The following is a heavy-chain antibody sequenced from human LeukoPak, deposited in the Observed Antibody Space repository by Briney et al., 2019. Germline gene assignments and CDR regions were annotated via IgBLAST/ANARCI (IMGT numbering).Heavy chain of an antibody. D-gene: IGHD3-3*01. V-gene: IGHV3-23*01. CDR3: ANHDFCSALDPIDY. J-gene: IGHJ4*02. CDR2: ISRSGGTT. CDR1: GVTFSSYA. Sequence: GGSLRLSXAASGVTFSSYAISWVRQAPGKGLEWVSAISRSGGTTYYADSVKGRFTISRDNSKNTLYLQMNSVRAEDTAVYYCANHDFCSALDPIDYWGQATLVTVSS.